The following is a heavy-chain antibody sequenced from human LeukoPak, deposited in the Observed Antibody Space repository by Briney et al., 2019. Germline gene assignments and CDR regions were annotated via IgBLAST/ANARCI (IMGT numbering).Heavy chain of an antibody. J-gene: IGHJ3*02. CDR1: GFTFSDHH. V-gene: IGHV3-11*01. Sequence: SGGSLRLSCAASGFTFSDHHMSWIRQAPGKGLEWVSYISTSGSTIYYADSVKGRFTISRDNAKNSLFLQMNSLRAEDTAVYYCAKFLWFGESLDAFDIWGQGTMVTVSS. D-gene: IGHD3-10*01. CDR3: AKFLWFGESLDAFDI. CDR2: ISTSGSTI.